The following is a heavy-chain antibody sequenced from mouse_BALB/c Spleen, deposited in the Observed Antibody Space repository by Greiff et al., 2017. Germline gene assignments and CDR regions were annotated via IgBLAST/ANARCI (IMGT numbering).Heavy chain of an antibody. CDR1: GFSLTSYG. CDR2: IWSDGST. CDR3: ARQGYGNHGGFDY. D-gene: IGHD2-10*02. J-gene: IGHJ2*01. Sequence: VKLQESGPDLVAPSQSLSITCTVSGFSLTSYGVHWVRQPPGKGLEWLVVIWSDGSTTYNSALKSRLSISKDNSKSQVFLKMNSLQTDDTAMYYCARQGYGNHGGFDYWGQGTTLTVSS. V-gene: IGHV2-6-2*01.